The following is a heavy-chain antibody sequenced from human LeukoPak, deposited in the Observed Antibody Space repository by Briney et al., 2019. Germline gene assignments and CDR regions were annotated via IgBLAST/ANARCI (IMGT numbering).Heavy chain of an antibody. Sequence: SETLSLTCTVSGGSMSPYHWGWIRQPPGKGLEWTGYIYYSGSTNYNPSLKSRVTVSVDTSKNQFSLKLSSVTAADTAVYYCASGFRGWYIIDYWGQGTLVTVSS. V-gene: IGHV4-59*01. CDR3: ASGFRGWYIIDY. CDR1: GGSMSPYH. CDR2: IYYSGST. D-gene: IGHD6-19*01. J-gene: IGHJ4*02.